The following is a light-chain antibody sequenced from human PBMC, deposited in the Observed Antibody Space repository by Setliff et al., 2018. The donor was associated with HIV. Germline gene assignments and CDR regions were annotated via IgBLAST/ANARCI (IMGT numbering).Light chain of an antibody. J-gene: IGLJ1*01. Sequence: SITMSCTGTSRDVGSYNYVSWYQQHPGKAPKLMISDVSKRPSGVSNRFSGSKSGNTASLTISGLQAEDEADYYCSSYTSSSPPYVFGTGTKVTVL. CDR2: DVS. V-gene: IGLV2-14*03. CDR1: SRDVGSYNY. CDR3: SSYTSSSPPYV.